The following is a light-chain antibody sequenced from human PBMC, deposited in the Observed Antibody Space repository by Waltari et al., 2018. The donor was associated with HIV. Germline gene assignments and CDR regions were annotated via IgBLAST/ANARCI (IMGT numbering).Light chain of an antibody. Sequence: QSVLTQPPSASGTPGQRVTISCSGSSSKIGSNTVTWYQQLPGTAPKLSIYSNNRRPSGFRARFSSSKSVSSASLSISGLQSEDEADYYCAAWHDSLNGSWVFGGGTKLTVL. J-gene: IGLJ3*02. CDR3: AAWHDSLNGSWV. CDR2: SNN. CDR1: SSKIGSNT. V-gene: IGLV1-44*01.